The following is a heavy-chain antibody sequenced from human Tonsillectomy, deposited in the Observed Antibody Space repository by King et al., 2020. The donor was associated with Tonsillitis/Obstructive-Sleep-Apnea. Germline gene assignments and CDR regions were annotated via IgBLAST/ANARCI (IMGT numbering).Heavy chain of an antibody. CDR3: ARAAGPLRLNSYMDG. J-gene: IGHJ6*03. CDR2: IIPLFGSS. V-gene: IGHV1-69*01. CDR1: GDVFKQNA. Sequence: QLVQSGAEVRKPGSSVKVSCKAPGDVFKQNAITWVRQAPGQGLEWMGGIIPLFGSSNYAQKFQGRITITADDFTSTVYMEVSSLRAEDTAVYYCARAAGPLRLNSYMDGWGKGTTVTVSS. D-gene: IGHD3-10*01.